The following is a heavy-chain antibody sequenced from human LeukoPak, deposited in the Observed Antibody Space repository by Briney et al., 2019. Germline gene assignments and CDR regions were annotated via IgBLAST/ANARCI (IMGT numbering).Heavy chain of an antibody. Sequence: ASVKVSCKVSGYTLTELSMHWVRQAPGKGLEWMGGFDPEDGETIYAQKFQGRVTLTGDTSTDTAYMELSSLRSEDPAVYYCAIASAFDISGQATMVTVSS. J-gene: IGHJ3*02. CDR2: FDPEDGET. CDR3: AIASAFDI. V-gene: IGHV1-24*01. CDR1: GYTLTELS.